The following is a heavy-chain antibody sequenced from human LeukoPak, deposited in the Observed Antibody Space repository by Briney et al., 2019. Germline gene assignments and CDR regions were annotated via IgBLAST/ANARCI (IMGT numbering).Heavy chain of an antibody. CDR2: ISAYNGNT. D-gene: IGHD3-9*01. CDR3: AKESRILTGYVPTPYYYMDV. Sequence: GASVKVSCKASGYTFTSYGISWVRQAPGQGLEWMGWISAYNGNTNYAQKLQGRVTMTTDTSTSTAYMELRSLRSDDTALYYCAKESRILTGYVPTPYYYMDVWGKGTTVTISS. J-gene: IGHJ6*03. CDR1: GYTFTSYG. V-gene: IGHV1-18*01.